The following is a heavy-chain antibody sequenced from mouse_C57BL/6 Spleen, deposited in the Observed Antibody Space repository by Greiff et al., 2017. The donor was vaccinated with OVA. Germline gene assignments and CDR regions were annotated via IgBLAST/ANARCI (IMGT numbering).Heavy chain of an antibody. CDR3: ARESMTVTTGFAY. D-gene: IGHD2-2*01. CDR2: IYPSDSET. Sequence: QVQLQQPGAELVRPGSSVKLPCKASGYTFTSYWMDWVKQRPGQGLEWIGNIYPSDSETHYNQKFKDKATLTVDKSSSTAYMQLSSLTSEDSAVYYCARESMTVTTGFAYWGQGTLVTVSA. J-gene: IGHJ3*01. CDR1: GYTFTSYW. V-gene: IGHV1-61*01.